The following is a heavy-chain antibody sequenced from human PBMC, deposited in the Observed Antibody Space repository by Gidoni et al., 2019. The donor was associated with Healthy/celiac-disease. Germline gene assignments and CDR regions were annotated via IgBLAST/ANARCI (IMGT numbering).Heavy chain of an antibody. Sequence: EVQLVESGGGRVKPGRSLRLTCSASGFTFDEYAMHWVRQAPGKGLEWVSGISWNSGSKGYADAVKGRVTISRDNDKNSLYLQMNSLRAEDTALYYFAKDSGSSWYGWFDPWGQGTLVTVSS. D-gene: IGHD6-13*01. CDR1: GFTFDEYA. V-gene: IGHV3-9*01. CDR3: AKDSGSSWYGWFDP. CDR2: ISWNSGSK. J-gene: IGHJ5*02.